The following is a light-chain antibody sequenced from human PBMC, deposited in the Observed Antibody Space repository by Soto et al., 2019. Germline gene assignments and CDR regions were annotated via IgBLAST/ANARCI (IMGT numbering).Light chain of an antibody. CDR2: EIN. J-gene: IGLJ1*01. CDR3: SSFAGSNNFPYV. CDR1: SSDVGAYDY. Sequence: QCVLTQPPSAFGSPGQSVTISCTGTSSDVGAYDYVSWYQQHPGKAPKLMIYEINKRPSGVPDRFSGSKSGNTASLTVSGLQAEDEADYYCSSFAGSNNFPYVFGTGTKLTVL. V-gene: IGLV2-8*01.